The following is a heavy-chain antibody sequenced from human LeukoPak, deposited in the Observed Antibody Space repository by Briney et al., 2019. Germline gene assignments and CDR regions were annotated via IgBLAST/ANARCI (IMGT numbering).Heavy chain of an antibody. J-gene: IGHJ6*04. CDR1: GFTFSTYW. CDR2: INQGGSES. V-gene: IGHV3-7*01. D-gene: IGHD3-10*02. Sequence: GGSLRLSCAASGFTFSTYWMTWVRQAPGKGLEWVANINQGGSESYYVDSVKGRFTISRDNAESSLYLQMNSLRAEDTAVYYCAELGITMIGGVWGKGTTVTISS. CDR3: AELGITMIGGV.